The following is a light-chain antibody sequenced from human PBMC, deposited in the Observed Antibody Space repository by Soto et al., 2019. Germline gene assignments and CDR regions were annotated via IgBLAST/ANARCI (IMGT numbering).Light chain of an antibody. CDR3: SSYTTSSTRV. CDR2: EVT. V-gene: IGLV2-14*01. Sequence: HSALTQPASVSGSPGQSIAISCTGSSSDVGIYNYVSWYQQHPGKVPKLIIYEVTNRPSGVSNRFSGSKSGNTASLTISGLQAEDEADYCCSSYTTSSTRVFGTGTKVTVL. CDR1: SSDVGIYNY. J-gene: IGLJ1*01.